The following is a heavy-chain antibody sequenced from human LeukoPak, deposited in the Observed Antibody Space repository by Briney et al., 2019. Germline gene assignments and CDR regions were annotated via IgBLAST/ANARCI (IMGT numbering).Heavy chain of an antibody. V-gene: IGHV3-23*01. CDR3: AKDSSSWYGYNCFDP. J-gene: IGHJ5*02. CDR1: GFTFSNYW. D-gene: IGHD6-13*01. CDR2: ISGSGGST. Sequence: PGGSLRLSCAASGFTFSNYWMSWVRQAPGKGPEWVSGISGSGGSTYYADSVKGRFTISRDNSKNTLYLQMNSLRAEDTAVYYCAKDSSSWYGYNCFDPWGQGTLVTVSS.